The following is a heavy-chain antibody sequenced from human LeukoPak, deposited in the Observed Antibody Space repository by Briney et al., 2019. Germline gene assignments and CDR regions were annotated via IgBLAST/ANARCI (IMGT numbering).Heavy chain of an antibody. Sequence: SVKVSCKASGGTFSSYAISWVRQAPGQGLEWMGGIIPIFGTANYAQKFQGRVTITTDESTSTAYMELSSLRSEDTAVYYCARGRAGYMGYFDYWGQGTLVTVSS. CDR1: GGTFSSYA. CDR3: ARGRAGYMGYFDY. CDR2: IIPIFGTA. J-gene: IGHJ4*02. V-gene: IGHV1-69*05. D-gene: IGHD5-24*01.